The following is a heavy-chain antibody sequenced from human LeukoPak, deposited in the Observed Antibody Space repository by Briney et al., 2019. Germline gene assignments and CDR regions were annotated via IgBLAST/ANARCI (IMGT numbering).Heavy chain of an antibody. Sequence: GGSLRLSCAASGFTFSSFGMSWVRQAPGKGLEWVAFIRYDGSNKYYADSVKGRFTISRDNSKNTLYLQMNSLRAEDTAVYYCAKSLLTTATGTGRAFDIWGQGTMVTVSA. CDR2: IRYDGSNK. CDR1: GFTFSSFG. V-gene: IGHV3-30*02. J-gene: IGHJ3*02. D-gene: IGHD1-1*01. CDR3: AKSLLTTATGTGRAFDI.